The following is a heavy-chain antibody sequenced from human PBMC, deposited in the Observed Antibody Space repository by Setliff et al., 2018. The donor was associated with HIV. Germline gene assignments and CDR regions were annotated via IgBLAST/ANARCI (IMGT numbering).Heavy chain of an antibody. CDR3: AREYCSGGSCYFYGGGVWFDP. D-gene: IGHD2-15*01. CDR1: GGSISSSSYY. Sequence: SETLSLTCTVSGGSISSSSYYWGWIRQPPGKGLEWIGSIYYSGSTYYNPSLKSRVTISVDTSKNQFSLKLSSVTAADTAVYYCAREYCSGGSCYFYGGGVWFDPWGQGTLVTVSS. CDR2: IYYSGST. V-gene: IGHV4-39*01. J-gene: IGHJ5*02.